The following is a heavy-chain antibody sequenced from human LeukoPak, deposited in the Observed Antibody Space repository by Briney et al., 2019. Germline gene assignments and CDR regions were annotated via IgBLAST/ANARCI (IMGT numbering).Heavy chain of an antibody. V-gene: IGHV3-7*01. CDR1: GFTFSNYW. CDR3: VRDGGVSGYDLLDY. CDR2: INQDGSKE. J-gene: IGHJ4*02. Sequence: PGGSLRLSCAASGFTFSNYWMTLVRQAPGKGLEWVAHINQDGSKEYYMDSVKARFTISRDNAKNSLSPQMNSLRAEDTAVYYCVRDGGVSGYDLLDYWGQGTLVTVSS. D-gene: IGHD5-12*01.